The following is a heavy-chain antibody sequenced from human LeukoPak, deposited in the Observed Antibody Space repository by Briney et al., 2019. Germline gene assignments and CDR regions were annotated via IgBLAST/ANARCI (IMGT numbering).Heavy chain of an antibody. Sequence: TGGSLRLSCAASGFTFSSFSMNWVRQGPGKGLEWISYISNSASSIQYADSVKGRFTISRDNAENSLYLQMNSLRAEDTAVYYCARVGSITGVLSPLGYWGQGTLVTVSS. J-gene: IGHJ4*02. V-gene: IGHV3-48*01. CDR2: ISNSASSI. CDR3: ARVGSITGVLSPLGY. CDR1: GFTFSSFS. D-gene: IGHD1-20*01.